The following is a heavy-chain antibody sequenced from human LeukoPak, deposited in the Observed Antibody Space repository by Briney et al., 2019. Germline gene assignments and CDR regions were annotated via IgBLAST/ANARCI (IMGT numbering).Heavy chain of an antibody. CDR2: IYHSGST. CDR3: HGLSMVRGVIQDY. Sequence: SETLSLTCAVSGYSISSGYYWGWNRQPPGKGLEWIGSIYHSGSTYYNPSLKSRVTISVDTSKNQFSLKLSSVTAADTAVYYCHGLSMVRGVIQDYWGQGTLVTVSS. J-gene: IGHJ4*02. D-gene: IGHD3-10*01. CDR1: GYSISSGYY. V-gene: IGHV4-38-2*01.